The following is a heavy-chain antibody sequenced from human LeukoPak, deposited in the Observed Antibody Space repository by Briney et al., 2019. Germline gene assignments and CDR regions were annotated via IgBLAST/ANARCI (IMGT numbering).Heavy chain of an antibody. D-gene: IGHD4-17*01. CDR2: IKQDGSKK. Sequence: GGSLRLSCVASGFPFSSYWMTWVRQAPGKGLEWVANIKQDGSKKSYVDSVKGRFTISRDNAKNSLYLQMNSLRAEDTAVYYCARAPGDPPNYWGQGALVTVSS. CDR3: ARAPGDPPNY. CDR1: GFPFSSYW. J-gene: IGHJ4*02. V-gene: IGHV3-7*03.